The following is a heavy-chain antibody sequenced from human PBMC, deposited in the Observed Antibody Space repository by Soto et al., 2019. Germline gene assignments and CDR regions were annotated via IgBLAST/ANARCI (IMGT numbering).Heavy chain of an antibody. V-gene: IGHV4-59*01. CDR3: ARAKSFSGPFCNLDY. D-gene: IGHD5-12*01. Sequence: SETLSLTCTVSGDSTSSNYWSWIRQPPGKGLEWVGYIHYSGNTIYNPSLKSRVTISVDASKKQFSLKLSSVTAADTAVYYCARAKSFSGPFCNLDYWGQGTLVTVSS. J-gene: IGHJ4*02. CDR1: GDSTSSNY. CDR2: IHYSGNT.